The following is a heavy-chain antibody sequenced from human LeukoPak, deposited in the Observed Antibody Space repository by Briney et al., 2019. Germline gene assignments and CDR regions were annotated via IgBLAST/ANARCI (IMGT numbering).Heavy chain of an antibody. D-gene: IGHD5-18*01. Sequence: GESLRLSCAASGFAFNTYSMNWVRQAPGKGLEWVSFIFSSSTYIYYTDSVKGRFTISRGNARNSLYLQMDNLRAEDTAVYYCARLNSYGQYYFDYWGQGTLVTVSS. V-gene: IGHV3-21*01. CDR2: IFSSSTYI. J-gene: IGHJ4*02. CDR3: ARLNSYGQYYFDY. CDR1: GFAFNTYS.